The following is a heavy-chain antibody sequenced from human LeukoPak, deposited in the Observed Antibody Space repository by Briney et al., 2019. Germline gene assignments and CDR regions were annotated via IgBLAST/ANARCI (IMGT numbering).Heavy chain of an antibody. CDR3: ARSPRGAFDI. V-gene: IGHV3-30*04. CDR1: GFTFSSYA. Sequence: PGGSLRLSCAASGFTFSSYAMHWVRQAPGKGLEWVAVISYDGSNKYYADSVKGRFTISRDNSKNTLYLQMNSLRAEDTAVYCCARSPRGAFDIWGQGTVVTVSS. CDR2: ISYDGSNK. J-gene: IGHJ3*02. D-gene: IGHD3-10*01.